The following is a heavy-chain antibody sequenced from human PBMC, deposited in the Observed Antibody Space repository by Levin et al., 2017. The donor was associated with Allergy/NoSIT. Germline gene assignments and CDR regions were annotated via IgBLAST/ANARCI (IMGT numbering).Heavy chain of an antibody. V-gene: IGHV3-9*01. CDR2: ISWNSGSI. Sequence: SLKISCAASGFTFDDYAMHWVRQAPGKGLEWVSGISWNSGSIGYADSVKGRFTISRDNAKNSLYLQMNSLRAEDTALYYCAKARGDFWSGYSTDYYFDYWGQGTLVTVSS. D-gene: IGHD3-3*01. J-gene: IGHJ4*02. CDR1: GFTFDDYA. CDR3: AKARGDFWSGYSTDYYFDY.